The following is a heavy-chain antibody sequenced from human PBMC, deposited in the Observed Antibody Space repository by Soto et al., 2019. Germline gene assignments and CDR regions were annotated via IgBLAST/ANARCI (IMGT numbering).Heavy chain of an antibody. CDR3: ASDKDRLQLGGNYYYVLDV. D-gene: IGHD1-1*01. Sequence: QVQLVQSGAEVKKPGSSVKVSCKASGGTFRTSAISWVRQAPGQGLEWVGGIMPVFRRPKYAQNFQDRVTXTXDXXTSTAYMELSSLRSDDTAVYSCASDKDRLQLGGNYYYVLDVWGQGTAVTVSS. V-gene: IGHV1-69*05. CDR2: IMPVFRRP. J-gene: IGHJ6*02. CDR1: GGTFRTSA.